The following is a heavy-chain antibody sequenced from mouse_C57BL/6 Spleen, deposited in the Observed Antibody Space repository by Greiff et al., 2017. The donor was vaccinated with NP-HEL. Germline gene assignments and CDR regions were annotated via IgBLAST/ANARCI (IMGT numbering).Heavy chain of an antibody. CDR3: ARRGYDEVFAY. V-gene: IGHV1-7*01. CDR2: INPSSGYT. Sequence: QVQLQQSGAELAKPGASVKLSCKASGYTFTSYWMHWVKQGPGQGLEWIGYINPSSGYTKYNHKFKDKTTLTADKSSSTAYMQLSSLTNEDSAVYYWARRGYDEVFAYWGQGTLVTVSA. CDR1: GYTFTSYW. J-gene: IGHJ3*01. D-gene: IGHD2-2*01.